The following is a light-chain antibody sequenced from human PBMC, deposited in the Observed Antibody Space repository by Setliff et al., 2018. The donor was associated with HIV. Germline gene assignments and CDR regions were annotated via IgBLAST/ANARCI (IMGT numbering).Light chain of an antibody. J-gene: IGLJ1*01. V-gene: IGLV2-8*01. CDR3: SSYAVTNTYV. Sequence: QSVLTQPPSASGSPGQSVTISCTGTRSDVGGYDSVSWYQQHPGKAPKLIIFDVNKRPSGVPDRFSGSKSGNSASLTVSGLQADDQAHYYCSSYAVTNTYVFGTGTKVTVL. CDR1: RSDVGGYDS. CDR2: DVN.